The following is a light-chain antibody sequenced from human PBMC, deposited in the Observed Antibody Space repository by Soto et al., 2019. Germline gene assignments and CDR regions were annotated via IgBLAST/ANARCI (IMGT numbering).Light chain of an antibody. V-gene: IGKV1-12*01. Sequence: DIQMTQSPSSVSASVGDTVTITCRASHYIDSWLAWYQQKPGKAPKLLIYDASRLRTGVPSTFSGSRSGTDFTLTITDLRPEDFATYYCQQAYTFPITFGQRTRLDIK. CDR2: DAS. J-gene: IGKJ5*01. CDR1: HYIDSW. CDR3: QQAYTFPIT.